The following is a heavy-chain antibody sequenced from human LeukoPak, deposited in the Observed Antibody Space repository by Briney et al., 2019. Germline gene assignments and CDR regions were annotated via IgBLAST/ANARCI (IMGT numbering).Heavy chain of an antibody. Sequence: KAGGSLRLSCAASGFTFSSYAMSWVRQAPGKGLEWVSAISGSGGSTYYADSVKGRFAISRDNSKNTLYLQMNSLRAEDTAVYYCAKIRLPGYYDSSGYYVDAFDIWGQGTMVTVSS. CDR1: GFTFSSYA. V-gene: IGHV3-23*01. CDR3: AKIRLPGYYDSSGYYVDAFDI. D-gene: IGHD3-22*01. CDR2: ISGSGGST. J-gene: IGHJ3*02.